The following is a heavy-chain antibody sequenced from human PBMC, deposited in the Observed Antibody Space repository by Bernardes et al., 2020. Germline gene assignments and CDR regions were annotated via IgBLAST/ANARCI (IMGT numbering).Heavy chain of an antibody. CDR1: GYTFTSYG. V-gene: IGHV1-18*01. CDR2: ISAYNGNT. Sequence: ASVKVSCKASGYTFTSYGISWVRQAPGQGLEWMGWISAYNGNTNYAQKLQGRVTMTTDTSTSTAYMELRSLRSDDTAVYYCARAPSTFGGVIVIGYWGQGTLVTVSS. D-gene: IGHD3-16*02. CDR3: ARAPSTFGGVIVIGY. J-gene: IGHJ4*02.